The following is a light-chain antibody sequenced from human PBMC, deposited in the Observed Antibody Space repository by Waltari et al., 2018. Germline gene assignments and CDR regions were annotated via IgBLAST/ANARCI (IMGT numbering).Light chain of an antibody. J-gene: IGKJ3*01. CDR2: DVS. CDR1: QGIRNK. V-gene: IGKV1-16*01. CDR3: QQYNNHPFT. Sequence: DVQMTQSPSSLSVSVGDRISITCRARQGIRNKLAWFQQKPGKAPKSLIYDVSNLQSGAPSRFSGSGSGTDFTLTISSLQPEDFATYYCQQYNNHPFTFGPGTKVDLK.